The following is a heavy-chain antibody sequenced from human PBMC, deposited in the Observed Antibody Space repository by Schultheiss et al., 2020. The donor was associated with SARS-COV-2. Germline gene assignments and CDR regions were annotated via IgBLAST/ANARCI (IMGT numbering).Heavy chain of an antibody. CDR2: INPSSGDT. Sequence: KVSCKASGYAFIGFYIHWLRQAPGQGLQWMGWINPSSGDTNEAQRFQGRVTMTRDTSISTAYMALNRLTSDDTAVYYCARDLQASVGYRPRDWFDPWGQGTLVTVSS. J-gene: IGHJ5*02. V-gene: IGHV1-2*02. CDR3: ARDLQASVGYRPRDWFDP. CDR1: GYAFIGFY. D-gene: IGHD1-26*01.